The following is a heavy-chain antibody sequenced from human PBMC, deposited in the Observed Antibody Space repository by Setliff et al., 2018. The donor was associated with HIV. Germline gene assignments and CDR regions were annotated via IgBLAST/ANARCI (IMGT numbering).Heavy chain of an antibody. CDR2: INPNSGGT. J-gene: IGHJ3*02. V-gene: IGHV1-2*04. CDR1: GYTFTGYY. Sequence: ASVKVSCKASGYTFTGYYMHWVRQAPGQGLEWMGWINPNSGGTNYAQKFQGWVTTTRDTSISTAYMELSRLRSDDTAVYYCARGRATISSPELDAFDIWGQGTMVTVSS. CDR3: ARGRATISSPELDAFDI. D-gene: IGHD5-12*01.